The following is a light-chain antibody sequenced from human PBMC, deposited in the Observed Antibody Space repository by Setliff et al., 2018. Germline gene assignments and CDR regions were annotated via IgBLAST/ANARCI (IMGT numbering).Light chain of an antibody. Sequence: DIQMTQSPSSLSASVSDRVTITCRASQTISSYLNWYQQRPGKAPKPLIYAASRLQSGVPSRFSGSGSGTHFTLTINSLQPEDFATYYCQQSYSSPQTFGQGTKWIS. CDR2: AAS. V-gene: IGKV1-39*01. CDR1: QTISSY. J-gene: IGKJ1*01. CDR3: QQSYSSPQT.